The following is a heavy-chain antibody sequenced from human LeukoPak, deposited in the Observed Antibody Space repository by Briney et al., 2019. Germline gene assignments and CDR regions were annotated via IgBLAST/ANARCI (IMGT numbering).Heavy chain of an antibody. D-gene: IGHD6-6*01. CDR1: GFTFSSYD. CDR2: ISGSGGST. Sequence: GGSLRLSCAVSGFTFSSYDMSWVRQAPGKGLEWVSAISGSGGSTYCADSVRGRFTISRDNPKNTLFLQMNSLRAEDTAVYYCAKDRRAAQLNWGQGTLVTVSS. J-gene: IGHJ4*02. V-gene: IGHV3-23*01. CDR3: AKDRRAAQLN.